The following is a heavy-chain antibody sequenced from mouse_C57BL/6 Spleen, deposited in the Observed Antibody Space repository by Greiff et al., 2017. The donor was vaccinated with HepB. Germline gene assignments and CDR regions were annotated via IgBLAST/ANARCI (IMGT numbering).Heavy chain of an antibody. J-gene: IGHJ2*01. CDR2: IYPGSGST. CDR3: ARRGGLGQGFDD. D-gene: IGHD3-2*02. Sequence: QVQLQQPGAELVKPGASVKMSCKASGYTFPSYWITWVKQRPGQGLEWIGDIYPGSGSTNYNEKFKSKATLTVDTSSSTAYMQLSSLTSEDSAVYYCARRGGLGQGFDDWGQGTTLTVSS. CDR1: GYTFPSYW. V-gene: IGHV1-55*01.